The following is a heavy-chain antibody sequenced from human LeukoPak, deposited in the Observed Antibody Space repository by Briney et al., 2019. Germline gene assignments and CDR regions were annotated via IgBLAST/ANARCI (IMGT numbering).Heavy chain of an antibody. J-gene: IGHJ3*02. Sequence: PGGSLRLSCAASGFTVSSNYMSWVRQAPGKGLEWVSLISIGGSTYYADPVKGRFTISRDISKNTLSLQMNSLRAEDTAVYYCARDRGADDYGASDAFDMWGHGTMVTVSS. CDR2: ISIGGST. V-gene: IGHV3-66*01. D-gene: IGHD4-17*01. CDR1: GFTVSSNY. CDR3: ARDRGADDYGASDAFDM.